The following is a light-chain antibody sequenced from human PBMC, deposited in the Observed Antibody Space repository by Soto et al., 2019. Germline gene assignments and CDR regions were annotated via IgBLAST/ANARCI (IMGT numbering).Light chain of an antibody. V-gene: IGLV2-14*01. J-gene: IGLJ2*01. Sequence: QPALTQPASVSGSPGQSITISCTGTSSDVGGYNYVSWYQQHPGKAPKLMIYDVSNRPSGVSNRFSGSKSGNTASLTISGLQAEDEADYYCSSRGVFGGGTKLTVL. CDR3: SSRGV. CDR1: SSDVGGYNY. CDR2: DVS.